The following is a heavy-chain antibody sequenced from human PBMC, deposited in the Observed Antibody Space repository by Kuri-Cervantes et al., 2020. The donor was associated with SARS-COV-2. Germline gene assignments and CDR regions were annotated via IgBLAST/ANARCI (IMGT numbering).Heavy chain of an antibody. V-gene: IGHV4-4*07. CDR3: ARDSPPDYYDSSGYDAFDI. CDR1: GGSISGYY. D-gene: IGHD3-22*01. Sequence: SETLSLTCTLSGGSISGYYWSWIRQSAGKGLEFIGRIYTSGSTNYNPSLKSRVTMSVDTSKNQFSLKLSSVTAADTAVYYCARDSPPDYYDSSGYDAFDIWGQGTMVTVSS. CDR2: IYTSGST. J-gene: IGHJ3*02.